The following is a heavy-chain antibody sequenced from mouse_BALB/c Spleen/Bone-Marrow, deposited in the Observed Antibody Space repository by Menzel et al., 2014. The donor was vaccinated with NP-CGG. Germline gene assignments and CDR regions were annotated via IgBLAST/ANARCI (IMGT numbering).Heavy chain of an antibody. D-gene: IGHD2-4*01. CDR2: ISSGGHDT. CDR3: SKDGGYDYSYYFDY. Sequence: EVKLQESGGGLVKPGGSLKLSCAASGFSFSSYSMSWVRQTPEKRLEWVATISSGGHDTYYPDSVKGRFTISRDNAKNTPYLQVSSLKSEDTAMYYCSKDGGYDYSYYFDYWGQGTTLTISS. J-gene: IGHJ2*01. CDR1: GFSFSSYS. V-gene: IGHV5-6-4*01.